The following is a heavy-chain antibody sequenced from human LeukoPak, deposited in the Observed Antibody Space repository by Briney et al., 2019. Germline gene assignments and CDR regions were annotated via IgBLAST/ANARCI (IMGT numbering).Heavy chain of an antibody. CDR3: ARPYDSSGYYYPNWFDP. Sequence: GASVKVSCKASGNTFTSYYMHWVRQAPGQGLEWMGWINPNSGGTNYAQKFQGRVTMTRDTSISTAYMELSRLRSDDTAVYYCARPYDSSGYYYPNWFDPWGQGTLVTVSS. D-gene: IGHD3-22*01. CDR1: GNTFTSYY. CDR2: INPNSGGT. J-gene: IGHJ5*02. V-gene: IGHV1-2*02.